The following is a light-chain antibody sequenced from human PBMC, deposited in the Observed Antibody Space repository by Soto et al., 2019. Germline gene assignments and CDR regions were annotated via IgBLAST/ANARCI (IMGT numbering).Light chain of an antibody. CDR1: QSISSW. Sequence: DIQMTQSPSTLSASVGDRVTITCRASQSISSWLAWYQQKPGKAPKLLIHDASSLESGVPSRFSGSGSGTEFTLTISSLQPDDFATYYCQQYDGNYSRTFGHGTKVEIK. CDR2: DAS. CDR3: QQYDGNYSRT. V-gene: IGKV1-5*01. J-gene: IGKJ1*01.